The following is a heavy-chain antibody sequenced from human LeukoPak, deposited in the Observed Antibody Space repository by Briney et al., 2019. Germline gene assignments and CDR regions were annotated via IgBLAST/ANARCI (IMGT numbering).Heavy chain of an antibody. CDR2: INHSGST. CDR1: GGSFSGYY. Sequence: SETLSLTCPVYGGSFSGYYWSWIRQPPGKGLEWIGKINHSGSTNYNPSLKSRVTISVDTSKNQFSLKLSSVTAADTAVYYCARGRSWYGDSYFDYWGQGTLVTVSS. V-gene: IGHV4-34*01. D-gene: IGHD4-17*01. CDR3: ARGRSWYGDSYFDY. J-gene: IGHJ4*02.